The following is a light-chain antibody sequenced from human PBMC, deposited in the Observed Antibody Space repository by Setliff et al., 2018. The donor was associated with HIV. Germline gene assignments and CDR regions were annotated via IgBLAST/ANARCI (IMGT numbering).Light chain of an antibody. CDR2: EVT. Sequence: QSALTQPASVSGSPGQSITISCTGTSSDVGGYNYVSWHQHHPGKAPKLMIYEVTNRPSGVSTRFSGSKSGNTASLTISGLQAEDDANYYCSSYTSTYTLYVFGTGTKVTVL. J-gene: IGLJ1*01. CDR1: SSDVGGYNY. CDR3: SSYTSTYTLYV. V-gene: IGLV2-14*01.